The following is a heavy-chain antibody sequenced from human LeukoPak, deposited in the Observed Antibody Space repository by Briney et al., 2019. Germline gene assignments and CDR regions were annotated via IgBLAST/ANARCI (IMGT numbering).Heavy chain of an antibody. Sequence: GGSLRLSCAVSGFTFRTYAMSWVRQAPGKGLEWVSTISNSDSSTYYADSVKGRFTISRDNSRNTLYLQMNGPAAEDTARYYCAKATGTLDNWGQGTLVTVSS. CDR3: AKATGTLDN. J-gene: IGHJ4*02. V-gene: IGHV3-23*01. CDR1: GFTFRTYA. D-gene: IGHD1-1*01. CDR2: ISNSDSST.